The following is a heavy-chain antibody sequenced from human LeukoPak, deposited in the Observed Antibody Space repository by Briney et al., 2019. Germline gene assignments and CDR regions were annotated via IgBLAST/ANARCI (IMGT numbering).Heavy chain of an antibody. J-gene: IGHJ6*03. CDR2: IIPIFGTA. V-gene: IGHV1-69*05. CDR3: ARDLGIVGATTSYYYMDV. Sequence: SVKVSCKASGGTFSSYAMSWVRQAPGQGLEWMGRIIPIFGTANYAQKFQGRVTITTDESTSTAYMEPSSLRSEDTAVYYCARDLGIVGATTSYYYMDVWGKGTTVTVSS. D-gene: IGHD1-26*01. CDR1: GGTFSSYA.